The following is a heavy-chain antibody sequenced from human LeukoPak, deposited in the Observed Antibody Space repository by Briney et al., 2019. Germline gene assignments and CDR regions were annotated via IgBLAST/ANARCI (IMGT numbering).Heavy chain of an antibody. V-gene: IGHV4-59*08. CDR2: IYKSGST. D-gene: IGHD3-10*01. CDR1: SGSISNYY. Sequence: KPSETLSLTCNVSSGSISNYYWSWIRQPPGKGLEWIGNIYKSGSTKYNPSLKSRVTISVDTSKNQFSLKLNSVTAADTAVYYCARHHGSDYSSLDYWGQGSLVTVSS. J-gene: IGHJ4*02. CDR3: ARHHGSDYSSLDY.